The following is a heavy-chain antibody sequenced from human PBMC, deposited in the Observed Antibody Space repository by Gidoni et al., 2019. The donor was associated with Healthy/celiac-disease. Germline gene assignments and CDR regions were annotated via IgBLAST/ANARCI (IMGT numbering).Heavy chain of an antibody. Sequence: EVQLVDPGGGLVMPGGSLRLSCVASGFTFTSYSMNWVRPAPGKGLEWVSSITSGSSYIYYADSVKGRFTISRDNAKNSLYLQMNSLRVEDTAVYYCAPLAGYGDAFDVWGQGTMVTVSS. CDR1: GFTFTSYS. V-gene: IGHV3-21*01. J-gene: IGHJ3*01. CDR2: ITSGSSYI. CDR3: APLAGYGDAFDV. D-gene: IGHD5-18*01.